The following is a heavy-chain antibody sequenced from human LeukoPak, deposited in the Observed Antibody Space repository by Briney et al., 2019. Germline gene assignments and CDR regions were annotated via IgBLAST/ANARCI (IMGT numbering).Heavy chain of an antibody. CDR3: ARDIRFDY. J-gene: IGHJ4*02. V-gene: IGHV3-48*02. Sequence: GGSLRLSCEASGFTFSYYDMNWVRQAPGKGLEWVSYISSSGSTTHYADSVKGRFTISRDNAKNSLYLQMNSLRDEDTAVYYCARDIRFDYWGQGTLVTVSS. CDR1: GFTFSYYD. CDR2: ISSSGSTT.